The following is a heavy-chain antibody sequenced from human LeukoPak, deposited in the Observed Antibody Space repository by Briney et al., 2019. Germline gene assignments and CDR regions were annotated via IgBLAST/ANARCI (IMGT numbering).Heavy chain of an antibody. J-gene: IGHJ4*02. CDR2: IYWDDDK. CDR3: AHSTTYYYDSSATLGDY. V-gene: IGHV2-5*02. Sequence: SGPTLVNPTQTLTLTCTFSGFSLSTSGVGVGWIRQPPGKALEWLALIYWDDDKRYSPSLKSRLTTTKDTSKNQVVLTMTNMDPVDTATYYCAHSTTYYYDSSATLGDYWGQGTLVTVSS. D-gene: IGHD3-22*01. CDR1: GFSLSTSGVG.